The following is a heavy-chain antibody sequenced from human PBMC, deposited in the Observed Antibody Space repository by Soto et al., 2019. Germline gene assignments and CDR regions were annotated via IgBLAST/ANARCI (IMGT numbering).Heavy chain of an antibody. D-gene: IGHD1-26*01. Sequence: QVQLVESGGGVVQPGRSLRLSCAASGFTFSSYAMHWVRQAPGKGLEWVAVISYDGSNKYYADSVKGRFTISRDNSRNTLYLQMNSLRTEDTAVYYCARGELGTLYYYYGMDVWGQGTTVTVSS. CDR3: ARGELGTLYYYYGMDV. CDR2: ISYDGSNK. J-gene: IGHJ6*02. V-gene: IGHV3-30-3*01. CDR1: GFTFSSYA.